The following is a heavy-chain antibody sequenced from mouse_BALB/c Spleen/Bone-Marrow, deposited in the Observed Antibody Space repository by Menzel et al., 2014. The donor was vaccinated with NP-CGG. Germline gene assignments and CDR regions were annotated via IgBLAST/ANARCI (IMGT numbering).Heavy chain of an antibody. D-gene: IGHD4-1*01. J-gene: IGHJ2*01. CDR3: TRNWDYFDY. CDR1: GFTFSNYW. V-gene: IGHV6-6*02. CDR2: IRLKSNNYAT. Sequence: EVKLVESGGGLVQPGGSMKLSCVASGFTFSNYWMNWVRQPPEKGLEWVAEIRLKSNNYATHYAESVKGRFTISRDDSKSSVYLQMNNLRAEDTGIYYCTRNWDYFDYWGQGTTLTVSS.